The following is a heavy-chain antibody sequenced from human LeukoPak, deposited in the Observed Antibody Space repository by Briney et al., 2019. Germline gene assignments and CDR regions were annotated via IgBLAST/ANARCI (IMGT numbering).Heavy chain of an antibody. CDR2: IYYSGST. CDR3: ARTTVTKGFDY. Sequence: TSKTLSLTCTVSGGSISSYYWSWIRQPPGKGLEWIGYIYYSGSTNYNPSLKSRVTISVDTSKNQFSLKLSSVTAADTAVYYCARTTVTKGFDYWGQGTLVTVSS. CDR1: GGSISSYY. J-gene: IGHJ4*02. V-gene: IGHV4-59*08. D-gene: IGHD4-17*01.